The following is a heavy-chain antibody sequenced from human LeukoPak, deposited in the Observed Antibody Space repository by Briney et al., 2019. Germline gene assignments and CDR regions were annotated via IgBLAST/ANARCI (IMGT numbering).Heavy chain of an antibody. Sequence: SETLSLTCAVYGGSFSGYYWSWIRQPPGEGLEWIGEINHSGSTNYNPSLKSRVTISVDTSMNQFSLKLSSVTAADTAVYYCARGGVSYDYVWGSYRYLSWFDPWGQGTLVTVSS. CDR1: GGSFSGYY. J-gene: IGHJ5*02. CDR2: INHSGST. CDR3: ARGGVSYDYVWGSYRYLSWFDP. V-gene: IGHV4-34*01. D-gene: IGHD3-16*02.